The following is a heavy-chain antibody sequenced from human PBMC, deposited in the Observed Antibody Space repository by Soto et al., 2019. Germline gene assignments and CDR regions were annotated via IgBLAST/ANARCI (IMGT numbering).Heavy chain of an antibody. J-gene: IGHJ5*02. V-gene: IGHV5-51*01. Sequence: PGESLKISCKGSGYSFTSYWIGWVRQMPGKGLEWMGIIYPGDSDTRYSPSFQGQVTISADKSISTAYLQWSSLKASDTAMYYCASTSIAAAGKDYNWSDPWGQGPPVTVSS. CDR3: ASTSIAAAGKDYNWSDP. CDR2: IYPGDSDT. D-gene: IGHD6-13*01. CDR1: GYSFTSYW.